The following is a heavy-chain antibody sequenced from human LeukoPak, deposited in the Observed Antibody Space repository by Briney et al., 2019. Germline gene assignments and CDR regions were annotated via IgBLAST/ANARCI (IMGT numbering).Heavy chain of an antibody. CDR3: AREAGFGDNWFDP. D-gene: IGHD1-14*01. CDR1: GFAFGNYE. J-gene: IGHJ5*02. V-gene: IGHV3-48*03. Sequence: PGGSLTLSCAASGFAFGNYEMNWVRQAPGKGLEWLSYISNSGDTVYYADSVKGRFTISRDNAQNSLYLQMNNLRAEDTALYYCAREAGFGDNWFDPWGQGTLVTVSS. CDR2: ISNSGDTV.